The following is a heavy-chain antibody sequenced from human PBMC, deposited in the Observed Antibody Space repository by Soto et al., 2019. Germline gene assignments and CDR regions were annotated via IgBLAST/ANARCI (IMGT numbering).Heavy chain of an antibody. CDR3: ARDQLEGNWFDP. CDR1: GGSISSGGYS. D-gene: IGHD1-1*01. V-gene: IGHV4-30-2*01. CDR2: IYHSGST. Sequence: SETLSLTCAVSGGSISSGGYSWNWIRQPPGKGLEWIGYIYHSGSTYYNPSLKSRATISVDKSKNQFSLKLTSVTAADTAVYYCARDQLEGNWFDPWGQGTLVTVS. J-gene: IGHJ5*02.